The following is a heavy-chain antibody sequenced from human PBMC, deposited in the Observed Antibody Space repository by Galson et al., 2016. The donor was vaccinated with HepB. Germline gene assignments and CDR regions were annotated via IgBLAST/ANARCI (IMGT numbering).Heavy chain of an antibody. D-gene: IGHD1-26*01. CDR1: GFTFSSYA. V-gene: IGHV3-30-3*01. CDR3: ARVSGGSDSVLFWYFDL. J-gene: IGHJ2*01. Sequence: SLRLSCAASGFTFSSYAMHWVRQAPGKGLEWVALISYDGSNKYYADSVKGRFTISRDNSKNTLYLQMNSLRAEDTAVYYCARVSGGSDSVLFWYFDLWGPGTLVTVSS. CDR2: ISYDGSNK.